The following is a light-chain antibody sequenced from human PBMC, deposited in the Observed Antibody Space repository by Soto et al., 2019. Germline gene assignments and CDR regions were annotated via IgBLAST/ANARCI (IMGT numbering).Light chain of an antibody. CDR1: TSDIGGYKY. J-gene: IGLJ1*01. Sequence: QSVLTQPPSVSGSPGQSVPISFTGTTSDIGGYKYVSWYQQLPGKAPKLMIFDVTKRPSVVPDRFSGSNSGNTASLTISGLQAEDEAIYYYCSYAHTTHVFGTGTKLTVL. V-gene: IGLV2-11*01. CDR3: CSYAHTTHV. CDR2: DVT.